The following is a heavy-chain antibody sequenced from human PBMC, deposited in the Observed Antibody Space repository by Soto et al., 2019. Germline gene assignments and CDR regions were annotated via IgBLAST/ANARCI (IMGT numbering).Heavy chain of an antibody. D-gene: IGHD2-2*01. CDR1: GFTFSSYS. V-gene: IGHV3-21*01. Sequence: EVQLVESGGGLVKPGGSLRLSCAASGFTFSSYSMNWVRQAPGKGLEWVSSISSSSSYIYYADSVKRRFTISRDNAKNSLFLQRNSRRGEDTAVYYCARGSYCCSTSCYAFGWFGPWGQGTLVTDFS. CDR2: ISSSSSYI. J-gene: IGHJ5*02. CDR3: ARGSYCCSTSCYAFGWFGP.